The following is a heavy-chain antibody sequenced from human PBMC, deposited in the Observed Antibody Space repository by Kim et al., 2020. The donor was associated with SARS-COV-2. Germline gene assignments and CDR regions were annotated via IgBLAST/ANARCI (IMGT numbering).Heavy chain of an antibody. Sequence: GGSLRLSCAASGFTFSSYAMHWVRQAPGKGLEWVAVISYDGSNKYYADSVKGRFTISRDNSKNTLYLQMNSLRAEDTAVFYCARAPRYSSDYLVDYWGQGTLVTVSS. CDR2: ISYDGSNK. D-gene: IGHD5-18*01. CDR3: ARAPRYSSDYLVDY. CDR1: GFTFSSYA. V-gene: IGHV3-30-3*01. J-gene: IGHJ4*02.